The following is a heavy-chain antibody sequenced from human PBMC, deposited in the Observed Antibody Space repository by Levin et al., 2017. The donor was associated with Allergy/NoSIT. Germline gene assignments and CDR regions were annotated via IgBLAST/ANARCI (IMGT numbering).Heavy chain of an antibody. Sequence: KVSCKGSGYSFTSYWIGWVRQMPGKGLEWMGIIYPGDSDTRYSPSFQGRVTISADKSISTAYLQRSSLKASDTAMYYCARRSHCYDNSRAIDYWGQGTLVTVSS. J-gene: IGHJ4*02. D-gene: IGHD5-12*01. V-gene: IGHV5-51*01. CDR3: ARRSHCYDNSRAIDY. CDR1: GYSFTSYW. CDR2: IYPGDSDT.